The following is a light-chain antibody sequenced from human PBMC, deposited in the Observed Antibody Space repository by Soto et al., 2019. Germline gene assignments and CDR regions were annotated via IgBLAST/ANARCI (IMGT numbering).Light chain of an antibody. Sequence: QSALTQPASVSGFPGQSITISCTGTSSDVGGYNYVSWYQQHPGKAPKLMIYEVSNRPSGVPDRFSGSKSGNTASLTISGLQAEDEADYYCCSYAGSYTLVFGTGTKLTVL. CDR2: EVS. CDR3: CSYAGSYTLV. V-gene: IGLV2-11*01. CDR1: SSDVGGYNY. J-gene: IGLJ1*01.